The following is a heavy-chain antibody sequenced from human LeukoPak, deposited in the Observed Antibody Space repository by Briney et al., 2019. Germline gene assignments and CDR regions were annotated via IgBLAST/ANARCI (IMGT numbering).Heavy chain of an antibody. CDR2: ISGSGGST. J-gene: IGHJ4*02. CDR1: GFTFSSYA. Sequence: GGSLRLSCAASGFTFSSYAMSWVRQAPGKGLEWVSAISGSGGSTYYADSVKGRFTISRDNSKNSLYLQMNSLRAEDTAVYYCARDLFGYCSGGSCLSFDYWGQGTLVTVSS. V-gene: IGHV3-23*01. D-gene: IGHD2-15*01. CDR3: ARDLFGYCSGGSCLSFDY.